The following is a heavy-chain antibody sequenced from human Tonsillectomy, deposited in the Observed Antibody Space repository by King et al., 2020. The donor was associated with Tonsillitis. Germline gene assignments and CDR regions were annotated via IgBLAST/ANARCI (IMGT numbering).Heavy chain of an antibody. CDR1: GFTVSDHY. D-gene: IGHD1-26*01. CDR3: SSGVVGATDY. V-gene: IGHV3-72*01. Sequence: QLVQSGGGLVQPGGSLRLSCAASGFTVSDHYMDWVRQAPGKGLEGVGRIRNKANSYTIEYAASGKGRFIISRDDSKMSLFLQMTSLKTEDTAVYYCSSGVVGATDYWGQGTLVTVSS. CDR2: IRNKANSYTI. J-gene: IGHJ4*02.